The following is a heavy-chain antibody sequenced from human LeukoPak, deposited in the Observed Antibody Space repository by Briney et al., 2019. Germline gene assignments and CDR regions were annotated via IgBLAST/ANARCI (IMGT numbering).Heavy chain of an antibody. V-gene: IGHV3-48*01. J-gene: IGHJ3*02. CDR2: ISSISSTI. Sequence: PGGSLRLSCAASGFTFSSYSMNWVRQAPGKGLEWVSYISSISSTIYYADSVKGRFTISRDNAKNSLYLQMNSLRAEDTAVDYCAREFGYGGPDAFDIWGQGTMVTVSS. CDR3: AREFGYGGPDAFDI. D-gene: IGHD4-23*01. CDR1: GFTFSSYS.